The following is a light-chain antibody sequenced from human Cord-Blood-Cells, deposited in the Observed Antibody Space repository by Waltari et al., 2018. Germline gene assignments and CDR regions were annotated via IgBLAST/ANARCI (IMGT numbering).Light chain of an antibody. V-gene: IGKV1-39*01. CDR1: QSISSY. CDR3: QQSYSTPLT. J-gene: IGKJ4*01. CDR2: AAS. Sequence: DIQMTQSPSSLSASVGDRVTITCRASQSISSYLNWYQQKPGKAPKLLIYAASSLQSGVRSRFSGSGSGTDCTLTISSLQPEDFATYYGQQSYSTPLTVGGGTKVEIK.